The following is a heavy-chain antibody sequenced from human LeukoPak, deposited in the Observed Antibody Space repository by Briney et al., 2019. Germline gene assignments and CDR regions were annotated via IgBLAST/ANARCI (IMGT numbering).Heavy chain of an antibody. D-gene: IGHD6-19*01. J-gene: IGHJ4*02. CDR1: GFPFSTYT. Sequence: GGSLRLSCAASGFPFSTYTMNWVRQAPGKGLEWVSSISSSSSYIYYADSVKGRFTISRDNAKNSLYLQMNSLRAEDTAVYYCARLRAVAGNFDYWGQGTLVTVSS. V-gene: IGHV3-21*01. CDR3: ARLRAVAGNFDY. CDR2: ISSSSSYI.